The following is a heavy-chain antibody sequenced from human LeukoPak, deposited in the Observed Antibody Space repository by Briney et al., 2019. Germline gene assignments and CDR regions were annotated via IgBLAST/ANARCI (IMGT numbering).Heavy chain of an antibody. D-gene: IGHD5-12*01. J-gene: IGHJ4*02. V-gene: IGHV3-23*01. Sequence: GYLRLSCAASGFTFNTYGMSWVRQAPGKGLEWVSGITASGGSTYYADSVKGRFTISRDNFKNTLYLQLNSLRAEDTAVYYCAKYVIQQLRSSGYDYFDYWGQGTLVTGSS. CDR1: GFTFNTYG. CDR3: AKYVIQQLRSSGYDYFDY. CDR2: ITASGGST.